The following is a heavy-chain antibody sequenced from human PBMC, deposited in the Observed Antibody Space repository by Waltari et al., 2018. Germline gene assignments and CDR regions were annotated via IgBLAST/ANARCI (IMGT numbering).Heavy chain of an antibody. Sequence: QVQLQESGPGLVKPSETLSLTCAVSGYSISSGYYWGWIRQPPGKGLEWIGSIYHSGSTYYNPSLKSRVTISVDTSKNQFSLKLSSVTAADTAVYYCARHGFAAAGFDYWGQGTLVTVSS. J-gene: IGHJ4*02. V-gene: IGHV4-38-2*01. D-gene: IGHD6-13*01. CDR3: ARHGFAAAGFDY. CDR2: IYHSGST. CDR1: GYSISSGYY.